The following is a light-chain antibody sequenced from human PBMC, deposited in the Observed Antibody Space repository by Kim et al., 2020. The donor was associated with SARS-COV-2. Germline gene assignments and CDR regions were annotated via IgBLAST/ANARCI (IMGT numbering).Light chain of an antibody. V-gene: IGKV3-11*01. CDR2: DAS. CDR1: QSVSTY. J-gene: IGKJ4*01. Sequence: LSPGERATLSCRASQSVSTYLAWYQQGPGQAPRLLIYDASNRATGIPARFSGSGSGTEFTLTISSLQPDDFATYYCQQYESYPLTFGGGTKVDIK. CDR3: QQYESYPLT.